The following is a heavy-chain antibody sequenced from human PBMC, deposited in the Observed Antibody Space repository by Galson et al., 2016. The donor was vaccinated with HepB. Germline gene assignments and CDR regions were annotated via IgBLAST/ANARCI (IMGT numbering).Heavy chain of an antibody. J-gene: IGHJ5*02. V-gene: IGHV5-10-1*01. CDR2: IDPSDSYT. CDR3: ARLDAGELFIEATGGNWFDP. Sequence: QSGAEVKKPGESLRISCKGSGDSFNNFWISWVRQMPGKGLEWMGRIDPSDSYTDYSPSFQGHVTISADKSISTAYLQWSSLKASDTAMYYCARLDAGELFIEATGGNWFDPWGQGTLVTVSS. D-gene: IGHD6-13*01. CDR1: GDSFNNFW.